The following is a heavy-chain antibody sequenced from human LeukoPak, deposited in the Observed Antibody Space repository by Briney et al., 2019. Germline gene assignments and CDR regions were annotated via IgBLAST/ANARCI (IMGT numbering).Heavy chain of an antibody. J-gene: IGHJ5*02. CDR3: ARDNSIHERGWWFDP. CDR1: GYSFTSHY. D-gene: IGHD4-23*01. CDR2: INPRGTST. V-gene: IGHV1-46*01. Sequence: ASVKVSCKASGYSFTSHYMHWVRQAPGQGLEWMGLINPRGTSTIYAEKFQGRIIMTRNMSTTTDYMELSSLKSDDTAVYYCARDNSIHERGWWFDPWGQGTLVTVSS.